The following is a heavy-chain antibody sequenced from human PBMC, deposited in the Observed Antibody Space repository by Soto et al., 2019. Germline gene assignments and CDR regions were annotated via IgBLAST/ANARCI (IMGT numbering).Heavy chain of an antibody. D-gene: IGHD4-17*01. CDR3: AKAATVVTLYYFDY. CDR1: GFTFNNYG. CDR2: VTDSGGST. V-gene: IGHV3-23*01. J-gene: IGHJ4*02. Sequence: GGSLRLSCAASGFTFNNYGMSWVRQAPGKGLEWVSAVTDSGGSTYYADSVKGRFTISRDNSKNTVYLQMNSLRAEDTAVYYCAKAATVVTLYYFDYWGQGTLVTVSS.